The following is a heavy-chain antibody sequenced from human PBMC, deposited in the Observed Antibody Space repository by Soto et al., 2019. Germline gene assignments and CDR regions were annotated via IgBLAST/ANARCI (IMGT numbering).Heavy chain of an antibody. CDR3: AIPTNDCLYFDY. V-gene: IGHV5-51*01. CDR1: GYSLTNYW. J-gene: IGHJ4*01. D-gene: IGHD3-16*01. CDR2: IYPGDSDT. Sequence: GESLKISCKGSGYSLTNYWNGWVRQMPGKGLEWMGTIYPGDSDTKYSQSFRGQVTISADNSISTAYLQWSSLKASDIAVYYWAIPTNDCLYFDYWGQGTLVTVSS.